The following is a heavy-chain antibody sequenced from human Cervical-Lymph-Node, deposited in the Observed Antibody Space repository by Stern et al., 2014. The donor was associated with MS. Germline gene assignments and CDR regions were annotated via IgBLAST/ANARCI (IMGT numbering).Heavy chain of an antibody. CDR1: GFTFRSYD. D-gene: IGHD3-16*01. CDR3: AREGDYTSFDY. J-gene: IGHJ4*02. Sequence: VQLVESGGGLVQPGGSLRLSCAASGFTFRSYDMHWVRLGTGKGLEWVSAIGTAGDTYYPGFVKGRFTISRENAKSSLYLQMNSLRAGDTAVYYCAREGDYTSFDYWGQGTLVTVSS. V-gene: IGHV3-13*01. CDR2: IGTAGDT.